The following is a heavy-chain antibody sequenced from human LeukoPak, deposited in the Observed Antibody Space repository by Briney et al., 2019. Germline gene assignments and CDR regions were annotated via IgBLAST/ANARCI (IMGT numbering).Heavy chain of an antibody. CDR3: AKLKINYYYYMDV. D-gene: IGHD3-16*01. CDR2: IRSDGRNK. Sequence: GGSLRPSCAASGFTFSSYGMQFSSYGMHWVRQAPGQGLEWVAFIRSDGRNKYYADSVKGRFTISRDNTKNMLYLQMNSLRAEDTAVYYCAKLKINYYYYMDVWGKGTTVIVSS. J-gene: IGHJ6*03. CDR1: GFTFSSYG. V-gene: IGHV3-30*02.